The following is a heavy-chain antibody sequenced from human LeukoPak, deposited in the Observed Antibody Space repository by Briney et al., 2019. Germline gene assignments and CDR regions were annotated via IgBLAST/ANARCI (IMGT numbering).Heavy chain of an antibody. CDR3: AKDLGSYFDY. D-gene: IGHD3-16*01. Sequence: GGSLRLSCAASGFTFSSYGMHWVRQAPGKGLEWVAFIRYDGSNKHYADSVKGRFTISRDNSKNTLYLQMNSLRAEDTAVYYCAKDLGSYFDYWGQGTLVTVSS. V-gene: IGHV3-30*02. CDR2: IRYDGSNK. CDR1: GFTFSSYG. J-gene: IGHJ4*02.